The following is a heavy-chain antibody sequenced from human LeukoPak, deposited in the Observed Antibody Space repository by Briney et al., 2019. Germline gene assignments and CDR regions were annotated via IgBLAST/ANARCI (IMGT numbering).Heavy chain of an antibody. CDR1: GLTFTNAW. J-gene: IGHJ3*02. CDR2: IKSRTDGGTT. V-gene: IGHV3-15*01. CDR3: IPMWAFHM. Sequence: GGSLRLSCAASGLTFTNAWMRWVRQAPGKGLEWVGRIKSRTDGGTTDYAAPVKGRFTISRDDSKNTLYLQMNSLKTEDSAVYYCIPMWAFHMWGQGTMVTVSS. D-gene: IGHD2-21*01.